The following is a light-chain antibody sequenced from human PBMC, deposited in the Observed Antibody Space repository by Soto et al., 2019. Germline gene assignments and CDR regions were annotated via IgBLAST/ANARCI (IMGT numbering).Light chain of an antibody. CDR1: QGMTNR. CDR3: HQYGGSPTET. CDR2: EAS. J-gene: IGKJ1*01. V-gene: IGKV1-12*01. Sequence: DIQMTQSPSSVSASVGDRVTLXXRASQGMTNRLAWYQQKPGKAPKLLXYEASSLQSGVPSRISGSGSGTEFTLTISRLEPEDFAVYYCHQYGGSPTETFGQGTKVEI.